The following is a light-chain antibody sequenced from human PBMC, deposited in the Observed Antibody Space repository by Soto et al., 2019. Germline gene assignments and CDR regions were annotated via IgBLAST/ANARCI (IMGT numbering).Light chain of an antibody. Sequence: QSVLTQPPSVSGAPGQRVTISCTGSGSNIGAGSDVHWYQQLPGTAPKLLVYGNNNRPSGVPDRFSGSKSATSASLAITGLQAEDEVDYYCQSYDISQSGWVFGTGTKVTVL. CDR3: QSYDISQSGWV. CDR1: GSNIGAGSD. J-gene: IGLJ1*01. V-gene: IGLV1-40*01. CDR2: GNN.